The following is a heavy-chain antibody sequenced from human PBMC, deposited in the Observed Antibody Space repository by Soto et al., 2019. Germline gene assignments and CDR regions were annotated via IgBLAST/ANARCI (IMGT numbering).Heavy chain of an antibody. CDR2: IDPSYSDT. CDR1: GNSFTNYW. Sequence: GVPLKISCKGSGNSFTNYWIVRVRQMPGKGLVCMGLIDPSYSDTRYTPSFQGQVTMSADKSISTAYLNWSRLKASDTAKYFCARADMHCSNGACSMAWSHPWGHGPLVAVSS. CDR3: ARADMHCSNGACSMAWSHP. V-gene: IGHV5-51*01. D-gene: IGHD2-8*01. J-gene: IGHJ5*02.